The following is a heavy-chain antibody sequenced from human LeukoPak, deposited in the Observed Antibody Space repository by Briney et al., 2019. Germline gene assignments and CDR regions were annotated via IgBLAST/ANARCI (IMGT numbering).Heavy chain of an antibody. J-gene: IGHJ4*02. Sequence: GGSLRLSCAASGFTFSSYAMHWVRQAPGKGLEWVAVISYDGSNKYYADSVKGRFTISRDNSKNTLYLQMNSLRAEDTAVYYCARDEVLLGGLLDYWGQGTLVTVSS. CDR1: GFTFSSYA. D-gene: IGHD3-16*01. CDR3: ARDEVLLGGLLDY. CDR2: ISYDGSNK. V-gene: IGHV3-30*04.